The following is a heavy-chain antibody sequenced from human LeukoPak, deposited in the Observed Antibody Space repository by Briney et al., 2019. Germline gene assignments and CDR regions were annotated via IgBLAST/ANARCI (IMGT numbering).Heavy chain of an antibody. D-gene: IGHD4-17*01. CDR1: GGSFSGYY. J-gene: IGHJ6*03. CDR3: ARDAYGDYVYYYSCSMDV. Sequence: SETLSLTCAVYGGSFSGYYWSWIRQPPGKGLEWIGEINHSGSTNYNPSLKSRVTISVDTSKNQFSLKLSSVTAADTAVYYCARDAYGDYVYYYSCSMDVWGKGTTVTISS. V-gene: IGHV4-34*01. CDR2: INHSGST.